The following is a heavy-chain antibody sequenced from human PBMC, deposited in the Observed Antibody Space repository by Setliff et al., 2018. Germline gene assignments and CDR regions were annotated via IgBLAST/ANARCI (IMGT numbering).Heavy chain of an antibody. D-gene: IGHD3-22*01. CDR1: GATFSSHG. J-gene: IGHJ6*03. CDR3: VREGVDSRSSTDYRYYMDV. V-gene: IGHV1-69*05. CDR2: TIPMFGTT. Sequence: GASVKVSCKASGATFSSHGISWVRRAPGQGLEWMGGTIPMFGTTEYAQKFQGRLTIITDESTNTAFMQLSSLRSDDTAVYYCVREGVDSRSSTDYRYYMDVWGKGTTVTVSS.